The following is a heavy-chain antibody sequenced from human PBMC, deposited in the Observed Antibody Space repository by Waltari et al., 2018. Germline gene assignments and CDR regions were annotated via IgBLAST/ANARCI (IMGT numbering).Heavy chain of an antibody. Sequence: QLQLQESGPGLVKPSETLSLTCTVSGGSISSSSYYWGWIRQPPGKGLEWIGSIYYSGSTYYNPSLKSRVTISVDTSKNQFSLKLSSVTAADTAGYYCARHVRVAITMIRGPTLDPWGQGTLVTVSS. CDR3: ARHVRVAITMIRGPTLDP. J-gene: IGHJ5*02. CDR2: IYYSGST. D-gene: IGHD3-10*01. CDR1: GGSISSSSYY. V-gene: IGHV4-39*01.